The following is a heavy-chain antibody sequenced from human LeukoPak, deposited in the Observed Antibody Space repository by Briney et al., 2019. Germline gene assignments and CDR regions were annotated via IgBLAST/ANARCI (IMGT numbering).Heavy chain of an antibody. Sequence: ASVTVSCTASGYTFTVYYMHWVRQAPGQGLEWVGRINPNSGGTNYAQKFQGRVTMTRDTSISTAYMELSRLRSDDTAVYYCARGAYGMDVWGQGTTVTVSS. V-gene: IGHV1-2*06. CDR3: ARGAYGMDV. CDR2: INPNSGGT. J-gene: IGHJ6*02. CDR1: GYTFTVYY.